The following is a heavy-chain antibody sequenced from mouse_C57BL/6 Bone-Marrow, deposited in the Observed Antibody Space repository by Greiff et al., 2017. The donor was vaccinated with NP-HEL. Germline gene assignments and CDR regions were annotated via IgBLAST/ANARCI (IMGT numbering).Heavy chain of an antibody. CDR2: IDPEDGET. V-gene: IGHV14-2*01. CDR3: ARRPYGNYWYFDV. Sequence: VHVKQSGAELVKPGASVKLSCTASGFNIKDYYMHWVKQRTEQGLEWIGRIDPEDGETKYAPKFQGKATITADTSSNTAYLQLSSLTSEDTAVYYCARRPYGNYWYFDVWGTGTTVTVSS. D-gene: IGHD2-10*02. J-gene: IGHJ1*03. CDR1: GFNIKDYY.